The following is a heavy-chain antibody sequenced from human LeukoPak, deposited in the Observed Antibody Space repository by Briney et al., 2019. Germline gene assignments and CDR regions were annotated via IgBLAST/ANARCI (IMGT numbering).Heavy chain of an antibody. D-gene: IGHD1-7*01. J-gene: IGHJ5*02. CDR3: ARVLFITGTTREPWFDP. CDR1: GFTFNTYV. CDR2: INGGGSNT. V-gene: IGHV3-23*01. Sequence: QPGGSLRLSCAASGFTFNTYVMSWVRQAPGKGLEWVSAINGGGSNTYYADSVKGRFTISRDNSKNMVYLQMNNLRADDTAVYYCARVLFITGTTREPWFDPWGQGTLVTVSS.